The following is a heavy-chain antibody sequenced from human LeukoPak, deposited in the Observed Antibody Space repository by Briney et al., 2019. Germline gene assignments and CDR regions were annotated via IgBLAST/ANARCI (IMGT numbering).Heavy chain of an antibody. CDR3: ARGPPHYY. J-gene: IGHJ4*02. CDR1: GGSFSGYY. V-gene: IGHV4-34*01. CDR2: INHSGST. D-gene: IGHD3-3*02. Sequence: ASETLSLTCAVYGGSFSGYYWSWIRQPPGKGLEWIGEINHSGSTNYNPSLKSRVTISVDTSKNQFSLKLSSVTAADTAVYYCARGPPHYYWGQGTLVTVSS.